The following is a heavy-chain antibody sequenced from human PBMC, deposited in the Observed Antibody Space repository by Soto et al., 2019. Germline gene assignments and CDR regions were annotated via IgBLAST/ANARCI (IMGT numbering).Heavy chain of an antibody. Sequence: VQLVESGGGVVQPGRSLRLSCAASGFTFSSYGMHWVRQAPGKGLEWVAVIWYDGSNKYYADSVKGRFTISRDNSKNTLYLQMNSLRAEDTAVYYCARDQSAVVVVAATDYWGQGTLVTVSS. V-gene: IGHV3-33*01. CDR2: IWYDGSNK. J-gene: IGHJ4*02. CDR3: ARDQSAVVVVAATDY. D-gene: IGHD2-15*01. CDR1: GFTFSSYG.